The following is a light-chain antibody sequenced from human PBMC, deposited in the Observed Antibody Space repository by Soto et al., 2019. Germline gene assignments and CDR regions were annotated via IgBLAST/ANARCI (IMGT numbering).Light chain of an antibody. CDR1: QGISSY. V-gene: IGKV1-9*01. Sequence: DIQLTQSPSFLSASVGDRVTITCRASQGISSYLAWYQQKPGEAPKLLIYGASTLQSGVPSRFSGSGSGTEFTLTISSLQPEDSATYYCQQLNSYSWTFGQGTKVEIK. CDR2: GAS. J-gene: IGKJ1*01. CDR3: QQLNSYSWT.